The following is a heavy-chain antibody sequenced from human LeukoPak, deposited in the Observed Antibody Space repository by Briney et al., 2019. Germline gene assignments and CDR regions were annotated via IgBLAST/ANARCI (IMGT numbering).Heavy chain of an antibody. V-gene: IGHV4-34*01. J-gene: IGHJ5*02. CDR3: ARGLIMITFGGVIVRTNWFDP. Sequence: PETLSLTCAVYGGSFSGYYWSWIRQPPGKGLEWIGEINHSGSTNYNPSLKSRVTISVDTSKNQFSLKLSSVTAADTAVYYCARGLIMITFGGVIVRTNWFDPWGQGTLVTVSS. CDR1: GGSFSGYY. D-gene: IGHD3-16*02. CDR2: INHSGST.